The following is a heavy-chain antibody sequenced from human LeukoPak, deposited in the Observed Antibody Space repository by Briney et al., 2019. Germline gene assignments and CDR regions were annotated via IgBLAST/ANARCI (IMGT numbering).Heavy chain of an antibody. V-gene: IGHV4-34*01. D-gene: IGHD6-13*01. J-gene: IGHJ4*02. CDR2: INHSGST. Sequence: SETLSLTCAVYGGSFSGYYWSWIRQPPGKGLEWIGEINHSGSTNYNPSLKSRVTISVDTSKNQFPLKLSSVTAADTAVYYCASFGLAAGTGDYWGQGTLVTVSS. CDR1: GGSFSGYY. CDR3: ASFGLAAGTGDY.